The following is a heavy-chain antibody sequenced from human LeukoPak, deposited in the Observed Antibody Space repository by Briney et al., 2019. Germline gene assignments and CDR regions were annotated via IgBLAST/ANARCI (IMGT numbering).Heavy chain of an antibody. V-gene: IGHV3-21*01. D-gene: IGHD3-3*01. CDR1: GFTFSSYS. J-gene: IGHJ6*03. CDR2: ISSSSSYI. Sequence: GGSLRLSCAASGFTFSSYSMNWVRQAPGKGLEWVSSISSSSSYIYYADSVKGRFTISRDNSKNTLYLQMNSLRAEDTAVYYCAKTATNYDFSHMDVWGKGTTVTVSS. CDR3: AKTATNYDFSHMDV.